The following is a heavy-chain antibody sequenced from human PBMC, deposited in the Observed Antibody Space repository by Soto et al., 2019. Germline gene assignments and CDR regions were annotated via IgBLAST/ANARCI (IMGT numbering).Heavy chain of an antibody. D-gene: IGHD3-22*01. CDR3: ARDHASHYYDSSGTYGMDV. J-gene: IGHJ6*02. Sequence: ASVKVSCKASGGTFSSYAISWVRQAPGQGLEWMGGIIPIFGTANYAQKFQGRVTITADESTITAYMELSSLRSEDTAVYYCARDHASHYYDSSGTYGMDVWGQGTTVTVSS. V-gene: IGHV1-69*13. CDR1: GGTFSSYA. CDR2: IIPIFGTA.